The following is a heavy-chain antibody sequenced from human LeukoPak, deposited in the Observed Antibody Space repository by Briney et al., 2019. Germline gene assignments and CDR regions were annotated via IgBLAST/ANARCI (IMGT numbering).Heavy chain of an antibody. CDR2: ISYAGSNK. V-gene: IGHV3-30*04. CDR3: ARDPYGSGSYYYYYYYGMDV. CDR1: GFTLSSYA. Sequence: GRSLRLSCAASGFTLSSYAMHWVRQAPGKGLDWVAVISYAGSNKYYADSVKGRFTISRDNSKNTLYLQMNSLRAEDTAVYYCARDPYGSGSYYYYYYYGMDVWGKGTTVTVSS. J-gene: IGHJ6*04. D-gene: IGHD3-10*01.